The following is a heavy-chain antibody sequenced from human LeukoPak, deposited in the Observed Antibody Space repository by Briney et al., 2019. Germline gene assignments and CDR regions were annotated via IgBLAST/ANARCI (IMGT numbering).Heavy chain of an antibody. CDR1: GGSISSYY. D-gene: IGHD2-15*01. J-gene: IGHJ6*03. CDR3: ARGYCSGGSCPPDYYYYYYMDV. V-gene: IGHV4-34*01. Sequence: SETLSLTCTVSGGSISSYYWSWIRQPPGKRLEWIGEINHSGSTNYNPSLKSRVTISLDTSKNQFSLKLSSVTAADTAVYYCARGYCSGGSCPPDYYYYYYMDVWGKGTTVTISS. CDR2: INHSGST.